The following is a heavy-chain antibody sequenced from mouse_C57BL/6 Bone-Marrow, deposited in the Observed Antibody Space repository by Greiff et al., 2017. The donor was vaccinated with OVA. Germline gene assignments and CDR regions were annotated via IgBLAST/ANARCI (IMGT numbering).Heavy chain of an antibody. V-gene: IGHV2-5*01. CDR3: AKRDYGSRAMDY. CDR2: IWRGGST. D-gene: IGHD1-1*01. Sequence: VKLQESGPGLVQPSQSLSITCTVSGFSLTSYGVHWVRRSPGKGLEWLGVIWRGGSTDYNAAFMSRLSITKDNSKSQVFFKMNSLQADDTAIYYCAKRDYGSRAMDYWGQGTSVTVSS. CDR1: GFSLTSYG. J-gene: IGHJ4*01.